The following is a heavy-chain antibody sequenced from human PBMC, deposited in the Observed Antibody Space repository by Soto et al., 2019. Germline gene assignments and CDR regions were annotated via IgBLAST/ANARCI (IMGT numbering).Heavy chain of an antibody. CDR2: ISYDGSNK. CDR3: AKDWEDIVVVVAATPYFDY. Sequence: QVQLVESGGGVVQPGRSLRLSCAASGFTFSSYGMHWVRQAPGKGLEWVAVISYDGSNKYYADSVKGRFTISRDNSKNPLYLQMNSLRAEDTAVYYCAKDWEDIVVVVAATPYFDYWGQGTLVTVSS. D-gene: IGHD2-15*01. J-gene: IGHJ4*02. V-gene: IGHV3-30*18. CDR1: GFTFSSYG.